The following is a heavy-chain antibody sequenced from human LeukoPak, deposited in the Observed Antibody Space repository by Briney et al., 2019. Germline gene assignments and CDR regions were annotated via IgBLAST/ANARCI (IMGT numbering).Heavy chain of an antibody. CDR1: GDSVSSINGA. V-gene: IGHV6-1*01. Sequence: SQTLSLTCAISGDSVSSINGAWNWIRQSPSRGLEWLGRTYYRSKWYDDYAGSMKGRITISPDTSKNQFSLHLNSVTPEDTAVYYCARDVRTSGWYTFDYWGQGTLVTVPS. J-gene: IGHJ4*02. D-gene: IGHD6-19*01. CDR3: ARDVRTSGWYTFDY. CDR2: TYYRSKWYD.